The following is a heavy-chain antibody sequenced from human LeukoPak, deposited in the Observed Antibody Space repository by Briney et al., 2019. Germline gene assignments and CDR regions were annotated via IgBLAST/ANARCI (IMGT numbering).Heavy chain of an antibody. D-gene: IGHD3-9*01. CDR3: ARGYYDILTGYYIPQPLDY. V-gene: IGHV4-34*01. J-gene: IGHJ4*02. CDR2: INHSGST. CDR1: GVSFSGYY. Sequence: SETLSLTCAVYGVSFSGYYWSWIRQPPGKGLEWIGEINHSGSTNYNPSLKSRVTISVDTSKNQFSLKLSSVTAADTAVYYCARGYYDILTGYYIPQPLDYWGQGTLVTVSS.